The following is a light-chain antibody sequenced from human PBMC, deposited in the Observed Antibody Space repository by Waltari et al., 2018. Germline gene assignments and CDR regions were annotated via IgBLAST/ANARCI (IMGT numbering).Light chain of an antibody. V-gene: IGLV2-14*02. Sequence: KAPTPIILDATERPSGISARFSGSKSGNTASLTISGLQSDDEADYYCASYTSSSNYVFGSGTTVTV. J-gene: IGLJ1*01. CDR3: ASYTSSSNYV. CDR2: DAT.